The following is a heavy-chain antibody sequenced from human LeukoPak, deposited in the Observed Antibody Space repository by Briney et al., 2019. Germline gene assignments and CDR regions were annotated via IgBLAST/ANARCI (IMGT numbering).Heavy chain of an antibody. J-gene: IGHJ4*02. CDR3: AKDRGYCSGGSCQI. CDR2: ISGSGGST. D-gene: IGHD2-15*01. CDR1: GFTFSSYA. Sequence: GGSLRLSCAASGFTFSSYAMSWVRQAPGKGPEWVSAISGSGGSTYYADSVKGRFTISRDNSKNTLYLQVNSLRAEDTAVYYCAKDRGYCSGGSCQIGGQGTLVTVSS. V-gene: IGHV3-23*01.